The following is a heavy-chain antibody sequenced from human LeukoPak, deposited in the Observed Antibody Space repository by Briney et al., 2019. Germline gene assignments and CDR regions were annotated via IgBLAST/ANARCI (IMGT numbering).Heavy chain of an antibody. Sequence: SVKVSCKASGGTFSSYAISWVRQAPGQGLEWMGGIIPIFGTANYTQKFQGRVTITADESTSTAYMELSSLRSEDAAVYYCARGGGTSCYWECAFDIWGQGTMVTVSS. D-gene: IGHD2-2*01. CDR3: ARGGGTSCYWECAFDI. V-gene: IGHV1-69*13. J-gene: IGHJ3*02. CDR2: IIPIFGTA. CDR1: GGTFSSYA.